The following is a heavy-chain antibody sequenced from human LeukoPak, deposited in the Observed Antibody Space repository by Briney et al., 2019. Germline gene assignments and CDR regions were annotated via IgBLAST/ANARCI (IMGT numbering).Heavy chain of an antibody. CDR3: ATRGY. CDR1: GGSISSHY. J-gene: IGHJ4*02. V-gene: IGHV4-59*08. Sequence: SETLSLTCTVSGGSISSHYWSWIRQPPGKGLEWIGYIYYSGSTNYNPSLKSRVTISVDTSKNQFSLKLTSVTAADTAVYYCATRGYWGQGTLVTVSS. D-gene: IGHD3-10*01. CDR2: IYYSGST.